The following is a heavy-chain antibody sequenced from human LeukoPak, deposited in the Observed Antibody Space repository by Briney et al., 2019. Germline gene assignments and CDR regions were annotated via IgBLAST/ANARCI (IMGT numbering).Heavy chain of an antibody. Sequence: SGPTLMKPTQTLTLTCTFSGFSLSTSGVGVGWIRQPPGNALEWLALIYWADDKRYSPSLKSSLTITKDTSKNQVVLAMTNMDPVDTATYYCAHRSTVSSFDYWGQGTLVIVSS. CDR3: AHRSTVSSFDY. CDR2: IYWADDK. D-gene: IGHD3-16*01. CDR1: GFSLSTSGVG. V-gene: IGHV2-5*02. J-gene: IGHJ4*02.